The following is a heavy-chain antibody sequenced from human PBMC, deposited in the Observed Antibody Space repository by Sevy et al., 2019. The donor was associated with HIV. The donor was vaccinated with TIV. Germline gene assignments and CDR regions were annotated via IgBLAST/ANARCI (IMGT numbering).Heavy chain of an antibody. V-gene: IGHV1-2*02. J-gene: IGHJ4*02. CDR3: ARMGDYFDSSGSHPLKD. Sequence: ASVKVSCKASGYTFTGYYVHWLRQAPGQGLEWMGWINPKTGGTYFTKKFQDRVSMTTGTSITTAYMELSGLRFDDTAVSYCARMGDYFDSSGSHPLKDWGQGTLVTVSS. CDR2: INPKTGGT. D-gene: IGHD3-22*01. CDR1: GYTFTGYY.